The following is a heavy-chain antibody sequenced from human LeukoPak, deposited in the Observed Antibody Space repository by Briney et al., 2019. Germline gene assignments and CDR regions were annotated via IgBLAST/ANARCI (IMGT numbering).Heavy chain of an antibody. J-gene: IGHJ4*02. Sequence: PGGSLRLSCAASGFTFSSYWMSWVRQAPVKGLEWVANIKQDGSEKYYVDSVKGRFTISRDNAKNSLYLQMNSLRAEDTAVYYCASKVYCGGDCYRYFDYWGQGTLVTVSS. D-gene: IGHD2-21*02. CDR1: GFTFSSYW. CDR2: IKQDGSEK. V-gene: IGHV3-7*01. CDR3: ASKVYCGGDCYRYFDY.